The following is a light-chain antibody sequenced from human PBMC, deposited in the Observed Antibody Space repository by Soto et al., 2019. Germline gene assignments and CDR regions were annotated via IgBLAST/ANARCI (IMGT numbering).Light chain of an antibody. CDR3: QQYNNWPRT. V-gene: IGKV3-15*01. Sequence: EIVITHSPATLSFSPVERATLSCRASQSVGSNFAWYQQKPGQAPRLLIYAASTRATGIPARFSGSGSGTEFALTISSLQSEDFAVYHCQQYNNWPRTFGQGTKVDIK. J-gene: IGKJ1*01. CDR2: AAS. CDR1: QSVGSN.